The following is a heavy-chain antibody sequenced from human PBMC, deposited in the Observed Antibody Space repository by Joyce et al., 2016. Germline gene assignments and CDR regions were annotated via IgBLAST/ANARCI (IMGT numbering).Heavy chain of an antibody. CDR2: IEYRGST. Sequence: QVQLQESGPGLVKPSQTLSLTCTVSGGSISSGGYYWSWLRQFPGKGLGWIGYIEYRGSTYDNPSRKSRLTISMDTSQNQFSLKMTSVTAADTAMYFCASGRGGVIVPFDSWGQGTLVTVSS. J-gene: IGHJ4*02. CDR1: GGSISSGGYY. V-gene: IGHV4-31*03. CDR3: ASGRGGVIVPFDS. D-gene: IGHD3-16*02.